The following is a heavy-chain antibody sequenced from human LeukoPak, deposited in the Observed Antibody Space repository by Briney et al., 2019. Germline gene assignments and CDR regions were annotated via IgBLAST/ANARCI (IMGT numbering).Heavy chain of an antibody. Sequence: ASVKVSCKASGYTFTGYYMHWVRQAPGQGLEWMGWINPNSGGTNYAQKLQGRVTMTTDTSTSTAYMELRSLRSDDTAVYYCAREGKIAGYYYYYYMDVWGKGTTVTVSS. J-gene: IGHJ6*03. CDR1: GYTFTGYY. D-gene: IGHD1-14*01. CDR3: AREGKIAGYYYYYYMDV. V-gene: IGHV1-2*02. CDR2: INPNSGGT.